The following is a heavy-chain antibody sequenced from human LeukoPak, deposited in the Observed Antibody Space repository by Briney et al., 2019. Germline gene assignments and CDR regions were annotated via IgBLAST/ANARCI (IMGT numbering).Heavy chain of an antibody. CDR1: GFTFTNYA. Sequence: GGSLRLSCAASGFTFTNYAMSWVRQAPGKGLEWVSGMSGRGVSTYYADSVKGRFTISSDNSKNTLYLQMNSLGAEDTAIYYCAKDCNGGNCYTDYWGQGTLVTVAS. J-gene: IGHJ4*02. CDR3: AKDCNGGNCYTDY. V-gene: IGHV3-23*01. D-gene: IGHD2-15*01. CDR2: MSGRGVST.